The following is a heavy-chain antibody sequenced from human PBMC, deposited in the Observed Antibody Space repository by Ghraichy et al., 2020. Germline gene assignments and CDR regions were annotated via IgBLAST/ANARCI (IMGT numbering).Heavy chain of an antibody. V-gene: IGHV3-23*01. CDR1: GFTFSSYA. D-gene: IGHD4-17*01. CDR3: AKSTGPYYYYYMDV. Sequence: GGSLRLSCAASGFTFSSYAMSWVRQAPGKGLEWVSAISGSGGSTYYADSVKGRFTISRDNSKNTLYLQMNSLRAEDTAVYYCAKSTGPYYYYYMDVWGKGTTVTVSS. J-gene: IGHJ6*03. CDR2: ISGSGGST.